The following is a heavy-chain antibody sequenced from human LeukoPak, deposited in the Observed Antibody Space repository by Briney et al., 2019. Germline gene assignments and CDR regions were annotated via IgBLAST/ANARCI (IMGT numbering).Heavy chain of an antibody. D-gene: IGHD6-19*01. J-gene: IGHJ4*02. CDR1: GFTFSSYA. Sequence: GSLRLSCAASGFTFSSYAMSWVRQAPGKGLEWVSGITGTGGSTYYADSVKGRFTVSRDTSKNTLYLQMNSLRAEDTAIYYCAKDHGTAVAGFYYWGQGTLVTVSS. CDR3: AKDHGTAVAGFYY. CDR2: ITGTGGST. V-gene: IGHV3-23*01.